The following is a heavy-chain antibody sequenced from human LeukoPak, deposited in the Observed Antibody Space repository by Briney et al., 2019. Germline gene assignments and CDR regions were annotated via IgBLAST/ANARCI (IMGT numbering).Heavy chain of an antibody. V-gene: IGHV4-61*08. Sequence: PSETLSLTCTVSGGSISSGDYYWSWIRQPPGKGLKWIGNIYYSGYTTYSPSLRSRVTISVDTSKNQFSLKLSSVTAADTAVYYCARETSQKGAHYMDVWGKGTTITISS. J-gene: IGHJ6*03. CDR3: ARETSQKGAHYMDV. CDR1: GGSISSGDYY. D-gene: IGHD3-16*01. CDR2: IYYSGYT.